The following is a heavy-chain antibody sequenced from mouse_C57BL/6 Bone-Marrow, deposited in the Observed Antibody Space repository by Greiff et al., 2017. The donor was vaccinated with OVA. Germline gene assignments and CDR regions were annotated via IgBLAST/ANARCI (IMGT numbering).Heavy chain of an antibody. D-gene: IGHD1-1*01. CDR3: ASITTVVAHWYFDV. J-gene: IGHJ1*03. CDR1: GYTFTSYW. V-gene: IGHV1-55*01. CDR2: IYPGSGST. Sequence: QVQLQQPGAELVKPGASVKMSCKASGYTFTSYWITWVKQRPGQGLAWIGDIYPGSGSTNYNEKFKSKAPLTVDTSSSTAYMQLSSLTSEDSAVYYCASITTVVAHWYFDVWGTGTTVTVSS.